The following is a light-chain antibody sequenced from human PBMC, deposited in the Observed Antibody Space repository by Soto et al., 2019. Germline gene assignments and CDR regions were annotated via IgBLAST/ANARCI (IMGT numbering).Light chain of an antibody. CDR1: SSDVGGYNY. CDR2: EVS. V-gene: IGLV2-14*01. J-gene: IGLJ1*01. Sequence: QSVLTQPASVSGSPGQSITISCTGTSSDVGGYNYVSWYQQHPGKAPKLMIYEVSNRPSGVSNRFSGSKSGNTASLTISGLQAEDEADYYCAAWDDILNGYVFGDGTQVTDL. CDR3: AAWDDILNGYV.